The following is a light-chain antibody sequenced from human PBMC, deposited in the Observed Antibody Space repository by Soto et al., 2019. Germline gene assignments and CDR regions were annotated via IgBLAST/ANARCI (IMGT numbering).Light chain of an antibody. J-gene: IGKJ1*01. CDR1: QSVSSSY. V-gene: IGKV3-20*01. CDR2: GAS. Sequence: EIVLTQSPDTLSLSPGERSTLSCMASQSVSSSYLAWYQQKPGQAPRLLIYGASSRATGIPDRFSGSGSGTDFTLTISRLEPEDFAVYYCQQYGSSRTFGQGTKVDIK. CDR3: QQYGSSRT.